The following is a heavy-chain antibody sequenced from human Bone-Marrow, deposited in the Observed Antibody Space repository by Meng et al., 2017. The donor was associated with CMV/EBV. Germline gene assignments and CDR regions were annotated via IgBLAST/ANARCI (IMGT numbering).Heavy chain of an antibody. CDR1: GFSLSTSGVG. J-gene: IGHJ5*02. V-gene: IGHV2-5*01. D-gene: IGHD2-2*01. Sequence: SGPTLVKPTQTLTLTCTFSGFSLSTSGVGVGWIRQPPGKALEWLALIYWNDDKRYSPSLKSRLTITKDTSKNQVVLTMTNMDPVDTATYYCAHAPRGYCSSTSCYTMVRWFDPWGQGTLVTVSS. CDR2: IYWNDDK. CDR3: AHAPRGYCSSTSCYTMVRWFDP.